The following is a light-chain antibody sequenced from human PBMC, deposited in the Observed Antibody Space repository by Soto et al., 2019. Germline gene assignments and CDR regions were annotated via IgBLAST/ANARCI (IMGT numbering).Light chain of an antibody. CDR3: QQYGSSPRT. J-gene: IGKJ1*01. Sequence: EIVLTQSPGTLSLSPGERATLSCRASQSVSSSYLAWYQQKPGQAPRLLIYGASSRATGVPERFSCSGAGTECTRTISRLEPEDVAVDYCQQYGSSPRTFGQGTKVDIK. CDR2: GAS. V-gene: IGKV3-20*01. CDR1: QSVSSSY.